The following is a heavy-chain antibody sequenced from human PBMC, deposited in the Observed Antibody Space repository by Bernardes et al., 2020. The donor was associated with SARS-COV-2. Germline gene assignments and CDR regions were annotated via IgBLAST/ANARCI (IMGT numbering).Heavy chain of an antibody. J-gene: IGHJ4*02. V-gene: IGHV3-23*01. CDR2: ASGSDDST. Sequence: GGSLRLSRAASGFTFSMYAMAWVRQAPGKGLEYVSGASGSDDSTTYADSVRGRFTISRDNSQNRLFLQMNSLRAEDTAVYYCVKGGLRLGELWGSDWGQGTLVTVSS. CDR3: VKGGLRLGELWGSD. CDR1: GFTFSMYA. D-gene: IGHD3-16*01.